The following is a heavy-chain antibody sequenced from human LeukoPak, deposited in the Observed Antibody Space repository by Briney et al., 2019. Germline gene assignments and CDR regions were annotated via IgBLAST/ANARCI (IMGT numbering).Heavy chain of an antibody. V-gene: IGHV3-21*01. Sequence: GGSLRLSCAASGFTFSSYSMNWVRQAPGKGLEWVSSISSSSSYIYYADSVKGRFTISRDNAKNSLYLQTNSLRAEDTAVYYCARDPPTYYYDSSNWPDAFDIWGQGTMVTVSS. CDR1: GFTFSSYS. CDR2: ISSSSSYI. J-gene: IGHJ3*02. D-gene: IGHD3-22*01. CDR3: ARDPPTYYYDSSNWPDAFDI.